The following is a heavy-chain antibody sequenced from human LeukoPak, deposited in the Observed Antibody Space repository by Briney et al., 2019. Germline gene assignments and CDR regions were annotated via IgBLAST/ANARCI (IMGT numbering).Heavy chain of an antibody. CDR1: GGSISSGSYY. V-gene: IGHV4-61*02. CDR3: ARRKSIDYYDSSGYYYDYHFDY. D-gene: IGHD3-22*01. J-gene: IGHJ4*02. CDR2: IYTSGST. Sequence: PSETLSLTCTVSGGSISSGSYYWSWIRQPAGKGLERIGRIYTSGSTNYNPSLKSRVTISVDTSKNQFSLKLSSVTAADTAVYYCARRKSIDYYDSSGYYYDYHFDYWGQGTLVTVSS.